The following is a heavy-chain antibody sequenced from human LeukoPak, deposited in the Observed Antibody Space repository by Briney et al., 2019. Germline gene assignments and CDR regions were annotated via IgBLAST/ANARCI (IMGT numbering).Heavy chain of an antibody. CDR3: ARDGRYCSSTSCYGEDYYYYYMDV. CDR2: SYYSGST. D-gene: IGHD2-2*01. V-gene: IGHV4-59*11. CDR1: GCSIRSHY. J-gene: IGHJ6*03. Sequence: PSETLSLTCSVSGCSIRSHYWSWIRQSPGKGLEWIGYSYYSGSTNYNPSLKSRVTISVDTSKNQFSLQLSPVTAADTAVYYCARDGRYCSSTSCYGEDYYYYYMDVWGKGTAVTVSS.